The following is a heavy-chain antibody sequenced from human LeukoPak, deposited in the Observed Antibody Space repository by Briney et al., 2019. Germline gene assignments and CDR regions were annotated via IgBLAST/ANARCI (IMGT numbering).Heavy chain of an antibody. J-gene: IGHJ4*02. Sequence: PGGSLRLSCAASGFTFSSYGMHWVRQAPGKGLEWVAFIRYDGSNKYYADSVKGRFTISRDNSKNTLYLQMNSLRAEDTAVYYCAKDGPRGSSQALVDYWGQGTLVTVSS. CDR1: GFTFSSYG. D-gene: IGHD2-15*01. CDR3: AKDGPRGSSQALVDY. CDR2: IRYDGSNK. V-gene: IGHV3-30*02.